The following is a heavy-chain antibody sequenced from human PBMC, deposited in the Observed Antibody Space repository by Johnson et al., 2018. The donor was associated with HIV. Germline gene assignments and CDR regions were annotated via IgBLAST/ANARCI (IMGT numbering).Heavy chain of an antibody. CDR2: IRYDGSNK. V-gene: IGHV3-30*02. D-gene: IGHD2-2*01. CDR1: GFTFSGHG. CDR3: ARGEYQLLSGGFAFDI. Sequence: QVQLVESGGGMVQPGGSLRLSCAASGFTFSGHGIHWVRQAPGKGLEWVAFIRYDGSNKYHADSVKGRFTISRDNSKNTLCLQMNSLRAEDTAVYYCARGEYQLLSGGFAFDIWGQGTMVTVSS. J-gene: IGHJ3*02.